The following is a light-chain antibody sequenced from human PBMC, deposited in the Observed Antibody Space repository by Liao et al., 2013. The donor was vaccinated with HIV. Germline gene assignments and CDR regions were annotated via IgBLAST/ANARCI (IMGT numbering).Light chain of an antibody. CDR1: NIGTRS. Sequence: SYELTQPPSVSAGPGETARITCRGSNIGTRSVHWYQQRPGQAPVLIIYYGSERPSGIPERFSGSTSGDTATLIISRVEAGDEADYFCQVWDSSSDHPGWVFGGGTKLTVL. CDR3: QVWDSSSDHPGWV. CDR2: YGS. V-gene: IGLV3-21*01. J-gene: IGLJ3*02.